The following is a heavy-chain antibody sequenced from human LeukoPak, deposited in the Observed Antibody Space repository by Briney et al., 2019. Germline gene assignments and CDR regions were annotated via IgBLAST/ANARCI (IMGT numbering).Heavy chain of an antibody. CDR2: IKQDGSEK. CDR3: ARNPPPIWSGYYDYYFDY. D-gene: IGHD3-3*01. Sequence: PGGSLRLSCAASGFTFANYWMSWVRQAPGKGLEWVANIKQDGSEKNYVDSVKGRFTISRDNTKKSLYLQMNSLRAEDTAVYYCARNPPPIWSGYYDYYFDYWAGDPSSPSPQ. J-gene: IGHJ4*02. V-gene: IGHV3-7*01. CDR1: GFTFANYW.